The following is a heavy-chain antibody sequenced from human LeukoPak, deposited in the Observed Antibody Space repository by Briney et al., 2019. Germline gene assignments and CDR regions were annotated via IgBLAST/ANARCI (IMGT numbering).Heavy chain of an antibody. Sequence: PGGSLRLSCAASGFTFSSYSMNWVRQAPGKGLEWVSSISSSSYIYYADSVKGRFTISRDNAKNSLYPQMNSLRAEDTAVYYCARVTDNWNYEAIDYWGQGTLVTVSS. V-gene: IGHV3-21*01. CDR2: ISSSSYI. CDR1: GFTFSSYS. CDR3: ARVTDNWNYEAIDY. J-gene: IGHJ4*02. D-gene: IGHD1-7*01.